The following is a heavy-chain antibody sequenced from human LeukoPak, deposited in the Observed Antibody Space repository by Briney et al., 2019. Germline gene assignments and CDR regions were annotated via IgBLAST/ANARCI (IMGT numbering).Heavy chain of an antibody. J-gene: IGHJ4*02. Sequence: TGGSLRLSCAASGLTFSGYGMHWVRKAPGKGLEWVALIWYDGSKKFYADSVRGRFTISRDNSKNTLSLQMNSLRAEDTAVYSCARARGTTPNYFDSWGQGTLVTVSS. CDR2: IWYDGSKK. V-gene: IGHV3-33*01. CDR3: ARARGTTPNYFDS. D-gene: IGHD3-16*01. CDR1: GLTFSGYG.